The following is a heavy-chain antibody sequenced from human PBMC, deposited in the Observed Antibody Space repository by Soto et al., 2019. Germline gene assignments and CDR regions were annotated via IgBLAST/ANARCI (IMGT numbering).Heavy chain of an antibody. CDR1: GFSVSSNY. V-gene: IGHV3-53*01. CDR3: AGRYSSGWYEQ. J-gene: IGHJ5*02. Sequence: EVQLVESGGGLIQPGGSLRLSCAASGFSVSSNYMSWVRQAPGKGLEWVSVIFGSGSTYYGDSVKGRFTISRDNYKNTLYLEMNSLKAEDTAVYYCAGRYSSGWYEQWGQGTLVAVSS. CDR2: IFGSGST. D-gene: IGHD6-19*01.